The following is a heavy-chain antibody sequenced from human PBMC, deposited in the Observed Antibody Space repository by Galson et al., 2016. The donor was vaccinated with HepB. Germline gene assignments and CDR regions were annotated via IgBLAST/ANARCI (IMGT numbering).Heavy chain of an antibody. CDR3: ARENVLRDFGGNPRKGWFDP. CDR2: IDHRGST. V-gene: IGHV4-34*01. J-gene: IGHJ5*02. D-gene: IGHD3-9*01. CDR1: GGSFSGYY. Sequence: SETLSLTCAVSGGSFSGYYWTWIRQPPGKGLEWIGGIDHRGSTNYNPSLWSRVTISVDTSKNQFSLKVNSVTAADTAVYYGARENVLRDFGGNPRKGWFDPWGQGTLVTVSS.